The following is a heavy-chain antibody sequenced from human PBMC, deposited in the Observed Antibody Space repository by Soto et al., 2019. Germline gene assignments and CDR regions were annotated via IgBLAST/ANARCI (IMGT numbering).Heavy chain of an antibody. CDR1: GYTFTSYY. V-gene: IGHV1-46*03. CDR3: ARVDYYDSSGYRYDGGYFDY. Sequence: ASVKVSCKACGYTFTSYYMHWVRQAPGQGLEWMGIINPSGGSTSYAQKFQGRVTMTRDTSTSTVYMELSSLRSEDTAVYYCARVDYYDSSGYRYDGGYFDYWGQGTLVTVSS. CDR2: INPSGGST. D-gene: IGHD3-22*01. J-gene: IGHJ4*02.